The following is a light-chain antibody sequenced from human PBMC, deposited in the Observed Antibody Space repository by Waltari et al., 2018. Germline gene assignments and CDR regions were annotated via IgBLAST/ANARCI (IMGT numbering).Light chain of an antibody. CDR2: STS. J-gene: IGKJ4*01. CDR1: QSVTSIS. CDR3: QQYDGSAVT. V-gene: IGKV3-20*01. Sequence: IVLTQSPDTLSLSPGERATLSCRASQSVTSISLAWYQQKPGQAPRLLIYSTSSRATDFSDRFSGSGSGTDFTLTINRLEPEDSAVYHCQQYDGSAVTFDGGTRVEIK.